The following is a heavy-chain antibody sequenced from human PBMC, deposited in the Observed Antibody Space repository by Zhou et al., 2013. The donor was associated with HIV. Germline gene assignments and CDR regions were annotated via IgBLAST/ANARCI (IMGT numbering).Heavy chain of an antibody. CDR3: GRDRGYDSSGYYFDGMDV. CDR1: SGSISSHY. CDR2: VYHNGST. Sequence: QVQLQESGPGLVKPSETLSLTCTVSSGSISSHYWSWIRQAPGKGLEWVGYVYHNGSTDYNPSLKSRVIISVDTSKNQFSLKLSSVTAADTAVYYCGRDRGYDSSGYYFDGMDVWGQGTTVTVSS. D-gene: IGHD3-22*01. V-gene: IGHV4-59*11. J-gene: IGHJ6*02.